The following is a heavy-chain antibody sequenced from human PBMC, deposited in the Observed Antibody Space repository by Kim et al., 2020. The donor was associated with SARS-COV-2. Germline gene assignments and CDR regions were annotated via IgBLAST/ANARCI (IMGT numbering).Heavy chain of an antibody. CDR2: IYYSGNT. V-gene: IGHV4-59*01. Sequence: SETLSLTCTVSGDSISGYYWSWIRQPPGRGLEWIGFIYYSGNTNYNPSLKSRVTISVDTSKNQFSLRLRSVTAADTAVYHCARHSNGWAHKGAFDSWGQG. D-gene: IGHD6-19*01. J-gene: IGHJ4*02. CDR1: GDSISGYY. CDR3: ARHSNGWAHKGAFDS.